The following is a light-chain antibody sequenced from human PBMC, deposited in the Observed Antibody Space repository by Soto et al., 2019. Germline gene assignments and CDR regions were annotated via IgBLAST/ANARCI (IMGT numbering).Light chain of an antibody. V-gene: IGKV1-33*01. CDR2: DAS. Sequence: IQMTQSPSSLSASVGDKVTITCQASQDIRHYLNWYQHKPGEAPKLLIYDASNLETGVPSRFSGGGSGTHFTLTISTLQPEDFSTYSGQQYDGLPLTFGGGTRVESK. CDR3: QQYDGLPLT. CDR1: QDIRHY. J-gene: IGKJ4*01.